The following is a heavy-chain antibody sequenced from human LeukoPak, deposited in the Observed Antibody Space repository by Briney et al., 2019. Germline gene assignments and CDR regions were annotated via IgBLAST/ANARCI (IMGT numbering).Heavy chain of an antibody. J-gene: IGHJ6*03. CDR2: ISTSGGT. D-gene: IGHD3-10*01. CDR1: GGSISNYY. Sequence: SETLSLTCTVSGGSISNYYWSWIRQPAGKGLEWIGRISTSGGTNYNPFLRGRVTISVDTSKNVFSLNLSSVTAADTAVYYCARDRGYTMDRGVVKYYYYMDVWGKGTTVT. V-gene: IGHV4-4*07. CDR3: ARDRGYTMDRGVVKYYYYMDV.